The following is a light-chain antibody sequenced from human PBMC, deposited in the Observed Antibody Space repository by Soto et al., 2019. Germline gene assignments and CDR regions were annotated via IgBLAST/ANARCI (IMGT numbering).Light chain of an antibody. Sequence: QSVLTQPPSASGTPGQRVTISCSGSSSNIGINTVNWYQQLPGTAPKLLIYSNNQRPSGVPDRFSGSKSGTSASLATSGLQSEDEADYYCAAWDDSLNGPGAFGTGTKVTVL. V-gene: IGLV1-44*01. CDR2: SNN. CDR1: SSNIGINT. CDR3: AAWDDSLNGPGA. J-gene: IGLJ1*01.